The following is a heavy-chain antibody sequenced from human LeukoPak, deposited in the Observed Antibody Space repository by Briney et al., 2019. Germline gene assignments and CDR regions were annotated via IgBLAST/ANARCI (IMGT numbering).Heavy chain of an antibody. CDR3: GYSSSSHFLAGIGK. CDR2: IYHSGST. J-gene: IGHJ4*02. V-gene: IGHV4-38-2*02. Sequence: PSETLSLTCTVSGYSISSGYYWGWIRQPPGKGLEWIGSIYHSGSTYYNPSLKSRVTISVDTSKNQFSLKLSSVTAADTAVYYCGYSSSSHFLAGIGKWGQGTLVTVSS. CDR1: GYSISSGYY. D-gene: IGHD6-13*01.